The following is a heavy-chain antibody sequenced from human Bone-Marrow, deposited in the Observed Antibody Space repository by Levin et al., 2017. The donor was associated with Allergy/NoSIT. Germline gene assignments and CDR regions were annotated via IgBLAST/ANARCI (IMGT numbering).Heavy chain of an antibody. V-gene: IGHV1-69*06. CDR2: IIPIFGTA. J-gene: IGHJ3*02. CDR1: GGTFSSYA. CDR3: ARESEAFDAFDI. Sequence: AASVKVSCKASGGTFSSYAISWVRQAPGQGLEWMGGIIPIFGTANYAQKFQGRVTITADKSTSTAYMELSSLRSEDTAVYYCARESEAFDAFDIWGQGTMVTVSS.